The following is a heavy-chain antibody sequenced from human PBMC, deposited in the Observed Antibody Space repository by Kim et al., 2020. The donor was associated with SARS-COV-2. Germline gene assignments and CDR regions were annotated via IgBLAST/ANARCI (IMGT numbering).Heavy chain of an antibody. V-gene: IGHV3-33*06. D-gene: IGHD3-10*01. CDR2: IWYDGSKK. CDR1: GFDFSRYG. Sequence: GGSLRLSCAASGFDFSRYGMNWVRQAPGKGLEWVAVIWYDGSKKYYADSVKGRFTISRDNSKNTLYLQMNSLRAEDTAVYYCAKVVGFGEELLIDSWGQGTLVTVSS. CDR3: AKVVGFGEELLIDS. J-gene: IGHJ4*02.